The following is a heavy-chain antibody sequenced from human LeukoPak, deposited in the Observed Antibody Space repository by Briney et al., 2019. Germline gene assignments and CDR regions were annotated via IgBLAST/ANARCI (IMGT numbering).Heavy chain of an antibody. Sequence: PSQTLSLTCTVSGASISSGSNSWGWVRQPAGKGLEWIGRINTSGTTNYNPSLKGRVTMSIDTSKNQFSLKLSSVTAADTAVYYCARGVGAYYMDVWGKGTTVTISS. J-gene: IGHJ6*03. CDR2: INTSGTT. D-gene: IGHD1-26*01. V-gene: IGHV4-61*02. CDR3: ARGVGAYYMDV. CDR1: GASISSGSNS.